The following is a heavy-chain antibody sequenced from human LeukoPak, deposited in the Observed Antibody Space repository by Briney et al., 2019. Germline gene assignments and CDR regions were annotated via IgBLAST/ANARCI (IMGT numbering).Heavy chain of an antibody. D-gene: IGHD3-22*01. V-gene: IGHV4-4*07. CDR3: AREEFLHEIDSSGYFVY. J-gene: IGHJ4*02. CDR2: VYSSGVG. Sequence: SETLSLTCTVSCCSITGYYWNWIRQPAGQGLEWLGRVYSSGVGNYNPSLTSRVTMSVDTSKNQFSLKLTSLTAADAAVYYCAREEFLHEIDSSGYFVYWGQGTLVTVSS. CDR1: CCSITGYY.